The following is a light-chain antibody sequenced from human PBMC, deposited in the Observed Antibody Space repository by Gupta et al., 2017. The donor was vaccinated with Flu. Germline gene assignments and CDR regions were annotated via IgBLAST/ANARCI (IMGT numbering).Light chain of an antibody. CDR3: ETWDKSRSAMV. Sequence: KVTNSCSGSSSNIGNNYVSWYQQLPRTAPKLLMYDNNKRPSGIPDRFSGSKSGTSATLATTGLQAGDEADYYCETWDKSRSAMVFGGGTKLTVL. V-gene: IGLV1-51*01. CDR2: DNN. CDR1: SSNIGNNY. J-gene: IGLJ3*02.